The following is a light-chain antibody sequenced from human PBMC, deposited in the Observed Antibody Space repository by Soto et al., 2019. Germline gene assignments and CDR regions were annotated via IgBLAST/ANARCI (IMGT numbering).Light chain of an antibody. CDR2: GAS. Sequence: EIVFTQSPGTLSLSPGKRDTLPRRASQSVSNNYLAWYQQKPGQAPRLLIYGASSRATGIPDRFSGSGSGTDFTLTISRLEPEDFAVYYCQQYGSSLITFGQGTRLEIK. J-gene: IGKJ5*01. V-gene: IGKV3-20*01. CDR3: QQYGSSLIT. CDR1: QSVSNNY.